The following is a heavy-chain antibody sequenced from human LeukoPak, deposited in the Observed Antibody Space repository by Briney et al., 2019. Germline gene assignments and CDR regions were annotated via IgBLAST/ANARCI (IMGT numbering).Heavy chain of an antibody. Sequence: PSETLSLTCAVYGGSFSGYYWSWIRQPPGKGLEWIGEINHSGSANYNPSLKSRVTISVDTSKNQFSLKLSSVTAADTAVYYCARGELGISAFDIWGQGTMVTVSS. V-gene: IGHV4-34*01. CDR3: ARGELGISAFDI. CDR1: GGSFSGYY. J-gene: IGHJ3*02. CDR2: INHSGSA. D-gene: IGHD7-27*01.